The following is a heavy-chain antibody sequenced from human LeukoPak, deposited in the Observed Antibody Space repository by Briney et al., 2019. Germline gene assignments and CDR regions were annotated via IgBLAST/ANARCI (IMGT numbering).Heavy chain of an antibody. D-gene: IGHD2-2*01. CDR2: INHSGST. J-gene: IGHJ3*02. Sequence: KPSETLSLTCAVYGGSFSGYYWSWIRQPPGKGLELIGEINHSGSTNYNPSLKSRVTISVDTSKIQFSLKLSSVTAADTAVYYCARAPYCSSTSCYFTPRYAFDIWGQGTMVTVSS. CDR3: ARAPYCSSTSCYFTPRYAFDI. CDR1: GGSFSGYY. V-gene: IGHV4-34*01.